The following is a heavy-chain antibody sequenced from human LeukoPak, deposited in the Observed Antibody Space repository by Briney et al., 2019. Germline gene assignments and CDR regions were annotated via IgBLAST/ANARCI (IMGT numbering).Heavy chain of an antibody. CDR1: GFTFSSYA. D-gene: IGHD1-26*01. CDR2: ISNSGGST. CDR3: AKNDQFSGSWYFDC. V-gene: IGHV3-23*01. J-gene: IGHJ4*02. Sequence: GGPLRLSCAASGFTFSSYAMSWVRQAPGKGLEWVSVISNSGGSTYYADSVKGRFTISRDNSKNTLYLQMNSLRAEDTAVYYCAKNDQFSGSWYFDCWGQGTLVTVSS.